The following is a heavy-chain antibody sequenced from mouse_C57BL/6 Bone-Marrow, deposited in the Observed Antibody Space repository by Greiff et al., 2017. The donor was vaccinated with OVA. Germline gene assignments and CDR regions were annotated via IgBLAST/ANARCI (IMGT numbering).Heavy chain of an antibody. V-gene: IGHV5-16*01. J-gene: IGHJ2*01. CDR2: MNYDGSST. Sequence: VQLKESVGGLVQPGRSLKLSCTASGFTFSDYYMAWVRQVPEKGREWVANMNYDGSSTYYQDSLKSRFIISRDNAKNILYLQMSSLKSEDTATYYCGRDRANWGYFDYWGQGTTLTVSS. CDR3: GRDRANWGYFDY. D-gene: IGHD4-1*01. CDR1: GFTFSDYY.